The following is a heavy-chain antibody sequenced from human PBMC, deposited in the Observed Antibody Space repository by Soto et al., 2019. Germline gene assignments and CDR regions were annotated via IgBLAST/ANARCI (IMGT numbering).Heavy chain of an antibody. D-gene: IGHD3-22*01. CDR2: IEWDDDK. Sequence: SGPTLVNPTQTLTLTCTFSGFSLTTSGMCVSWIRQPPGKALEWLARIEWDDDKYYTTSLRSRLTISKDTSKNQVVLTMTNVDPVDTAMYYCARIPLSPHYDSSGNHYGGYYYYGMDVWGQGTTVTVSS. V-gene: IGHV2-70*11. CDR3: ARIPLSPHYDSSGNHYGGYYYYGMDV. J-gene: IGHJ6*02. CDR1: GFSLTTSGMC.